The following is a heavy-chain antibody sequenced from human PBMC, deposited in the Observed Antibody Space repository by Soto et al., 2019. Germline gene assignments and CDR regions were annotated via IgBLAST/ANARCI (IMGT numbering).Heavy chain of an antibody. J-gene: IGHJ4*02. CDR2: INPKSGGT. Sequence: ASVKVSCKTSGYTFSDYYIHWVRQAPGQGPEWLACINPKSGGTNYAPLFRGRVTLTRDTSTSTVYMEIRGLRSDDTAVYYCVRPTATILYYFESWGQGTLVTVSS. D-gene: IGHD2-15*01. CDR1: GYTFSDYY. CDR3: VRPTATILYYFES. V-gene: IGHV1-2*02.